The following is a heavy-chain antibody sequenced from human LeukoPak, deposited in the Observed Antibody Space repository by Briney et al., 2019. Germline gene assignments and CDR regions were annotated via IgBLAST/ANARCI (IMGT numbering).Heavy chain of an antibody. Sequence: GGSLRLSCAASGFTFSSYGMHWVRQAPGKGLEWVAVISYDGSNKYYADSVKGRFTISRDNSKNTLYLQMNSLRAEDTAVYYCAEEDSNEYGYYFDYWGQGTLVTVSS. CDR3: AEEDSNEYGYYFDY. J-gene: IGHJ4*02. CDR1: GFTFSSYG. CDR2: ISYDGSNK. D-gene: IGHD4-11*01. V-gene: IGHV3-30*18.